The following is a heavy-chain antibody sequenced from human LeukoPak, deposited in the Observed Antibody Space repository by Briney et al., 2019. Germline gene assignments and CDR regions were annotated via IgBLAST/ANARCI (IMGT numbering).Heavy chain of an antibody. CDR3: AKGPAGERLDY. CDR2: INPSGGST. J-gene: IGHJ4*02. D-gene: IGHD1-26*01. V-gene: IGHV1-46*01. CDR1: GYTFTSYY. Sequence: ASVKVSCKASGYTFTSYYMHWVRQAPGQGLEWMGIINPSGGSTSYAQKFQGRVTMTRDMSTSTVYMELSSLRSEDTAVYYCAKGPAGERLDYWGQGTLVTVFS.